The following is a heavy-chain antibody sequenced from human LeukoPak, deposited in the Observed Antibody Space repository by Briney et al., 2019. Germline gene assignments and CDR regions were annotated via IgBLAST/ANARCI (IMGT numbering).Heavy chain of an antibody. V-gene: IGHV7-4-1*02. D-gene: IGHD1-26*01. CDR2: ININTGNP. CDR1: GYTFTSYA. CDR3: ARAGGVGYMDV. J-gene: IGHJ6*03. Sequence: GASVKVSCKASGYTFTSYAMNWVRQAPGLGLEWMGWININTGNPTYAQGFTGRFVFSLDTSVSTAYLQISSLKAEDTAVYYCARAGGVGYMDVWGKGTTVTVSS.